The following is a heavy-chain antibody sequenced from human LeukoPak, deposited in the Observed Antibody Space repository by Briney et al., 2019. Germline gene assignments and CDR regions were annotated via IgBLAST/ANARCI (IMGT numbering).Heavy chain of an antibody. CDR2: IYYSGST. CDR1: GGSISSSSYY. V-gene: IGHV4-39*07. D-gene: IGHD3-16*02. Sequence: SETLSLTCTVSGGSISSSSYYWGWIRQPPGKGLEWIGSIYYSGSTYYNPSLKSRVTISVDTSKNQFSLKLSSVTAADTAVYYCARDPYDYVWGSYRYYFDYWGQGTLVTVFS. J-gene: IGHJ4*02. CDR3: ARDPYDYVWGSYRYYFDY.